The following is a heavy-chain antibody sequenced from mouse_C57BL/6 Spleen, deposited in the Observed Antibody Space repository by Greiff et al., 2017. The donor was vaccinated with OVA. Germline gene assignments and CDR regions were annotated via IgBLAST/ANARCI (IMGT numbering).Heavy chain of an antibody. CDR1: GLTFSDYG. V-gene: IGHV5-17*01. CDR3: ARPHGSSLYYVDY. D-gene: IGHD1-1*01. CDR2: ISSGSSTI. Sequence: EVMLVESGGGLVKPGGSLKLSCAASGLTFSDYGMHWVRQAPEQGLEWVAYISSGSSTIYYADTVKGRFTISRDNAKNTLFLQMTSLRSEDTAMYYCARPHGSSLYYVDYWGQGTTLTVSS. J-gene: IGHJ2*01.